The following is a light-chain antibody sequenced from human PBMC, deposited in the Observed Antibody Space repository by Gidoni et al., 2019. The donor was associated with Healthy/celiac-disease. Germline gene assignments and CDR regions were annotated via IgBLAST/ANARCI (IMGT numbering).Light chain of an antibody. CDR2: DAS. CDR1: QSISSW. J-gene: IGKJ1*01. Sequence: DIQMPQSPSTLSASVGDRFTITCRASQSISSWLAWYQQKPGKAPKLLIYDASSLESGVPSRFSGSGSGTEFTLTISSLQPDDFATYYCQQYNSYPWTFGQGTKVEIK. V-gene: IGKV1-5*01. CDR3: QQYNSYPWT.